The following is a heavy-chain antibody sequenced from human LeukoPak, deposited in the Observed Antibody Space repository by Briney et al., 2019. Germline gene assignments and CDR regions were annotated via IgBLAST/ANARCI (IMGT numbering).Heavy chain of an antibody. CDR3: ARGVTPDWFDP. V-gene: IGHV3-66*01. J-gene: IGHJ5*02. Sequence: GGSLRLSCAASGFNFSNYWMSWVRQAPGKGLEWVSVIYSGGSTYYADSVKGRFTISRDNSKNTLYLQMNSLRAEDTAVYYCARGVTPDWFDPWGQGTLVTVSS. CDR2: IYSGGST. CDR1: GFNFSNYW. D-gene: IGHD2-21*02.